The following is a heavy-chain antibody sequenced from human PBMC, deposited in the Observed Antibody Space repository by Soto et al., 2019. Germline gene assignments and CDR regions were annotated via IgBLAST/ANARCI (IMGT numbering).Heavy chain of an antibody. Sequence: WETLSLTCAVYGGSFSGYYWSWIRQPPGKGLEWIGEINHSGSTNYNPSLKSRVTISVDTSKNQFSLKLSSVTAADTAVYYCASYYYGSGTSIYYGKDVWGQGTTVTLSS. CDR2: INHSGST. D-gene: IGHD3-10*01. CDR1: GGSFSGYY. CDR3: ASYYYGSGTSIYYGKDV. J-gene: IGHJ6*02. V-gene: IGHV4-34*01.